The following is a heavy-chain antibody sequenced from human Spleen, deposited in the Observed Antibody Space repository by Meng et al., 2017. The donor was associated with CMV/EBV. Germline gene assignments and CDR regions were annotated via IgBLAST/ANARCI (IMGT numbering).Heavy chain of an antibody. D-gene: IGHD2-15*01. CDR1: FTGYS. Sequence: FTGYSMHWMRQAAGHGLEGMGWLNADSGGKNNGRKCQGRGSMTRDTLINTAYMELGRLRSDDKAVEYCARGRGLCSGGSWYSDFDYWGQGTLVTVSS. CDR3: ARGRGLCSGGSWYSDFDY. CDR2: LNADSGGK. J-gene: IGHJ4*02. V-gene: IGHV1-2*02.